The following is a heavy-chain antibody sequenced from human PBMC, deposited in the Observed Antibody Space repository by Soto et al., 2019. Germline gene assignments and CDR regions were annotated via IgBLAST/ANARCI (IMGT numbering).Heavy chain of an antibody. CDR1: GFTFSDYY. D-gene: IGHD3-3*01. J-gene: IGHJ6*02. V-gene: IGHV3-11*06. CDR3: ARDNKYDDFWSGYSLIDYYGMDV. CDR2: ISPTSSYT. Sequence: GSLRLSCAASGFTFSDYYMRWIRQAPGKGLEWVSYISPTSSYTDYVDSVKGRFTISRDDAKNSLYLDMNSLGIEDTAVYYCARDNKYDDFWSGYSLIDYYGMDVWGQGTTVTVSS.